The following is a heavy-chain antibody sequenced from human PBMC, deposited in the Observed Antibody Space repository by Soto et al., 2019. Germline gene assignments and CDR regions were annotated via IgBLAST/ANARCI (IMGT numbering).Heavy chain of an antibody. CDR3: AASSSVAAAGYFKF. Sequence: QVQLVXXXXEVKEPGSSVKVSCKATGDXXXXXAFNWVRQAXXXXXXXMGRISPLFSTTNYAQKFQGRVTIGADELTTIVYLEVSNLESEDTAMYYCAASSSVAAAGYFKFWGQGTLVTVSP. CDR2: ISPLFSTT. CDR1: GDXXXXXA. J-gene: IGHJ4*02. V-gene: IGHV1-69*01. D-gene: IGHD6-13*01.